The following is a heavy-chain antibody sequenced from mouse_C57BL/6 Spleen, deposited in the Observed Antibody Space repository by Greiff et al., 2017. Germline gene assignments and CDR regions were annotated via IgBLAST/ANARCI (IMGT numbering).Heavy chain of an antibody. CDR3: ARHEDEGIYYYGSSPAWFAY. Sequence: QVQLKESGAELVKPGASVKLSCKASGYTFTEYTIHWVKQRSGQGLEWIGWFYPGSGSIKYNEKFKDKATLTADKSSSTVYMELSRLTSEDSAVYFCARHEDEGIYYYGSSPAWFAYWGQGTLVTVSA. V-gene: IGHV1-62-2*01. J-gene: IGHJ3*01. CDR2: FYPGSGSI. D-gene: IGHD1-1*01. CDR1: GYTFTEYT.